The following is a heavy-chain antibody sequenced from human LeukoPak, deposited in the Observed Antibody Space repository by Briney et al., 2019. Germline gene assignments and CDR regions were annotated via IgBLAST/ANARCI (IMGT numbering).Heavy chain of an antibody. Sequence: SQTLSLTCSVSGPSISSGGYYYPWIRQPPGKGLEWIGYMYHSGISYYNPSLKNRLTISVDRSKNQFSLRLSSVTAADTAIYYCARTLDYWGQGTLVTVSS. V-gene: IGHV4-30-2*01. CDR2: MYHSGIS. J-gene: IGHJ4*02. CDR1: GPSISSGGYY. CDR3: ARTLDY.